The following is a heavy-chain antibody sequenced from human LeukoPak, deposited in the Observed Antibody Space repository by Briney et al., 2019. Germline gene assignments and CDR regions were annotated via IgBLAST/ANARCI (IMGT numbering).Heavy chain of an antibody. Sequence: GGSLRLSCAASGFKFDDYGMSWVRQVPGKGLEWVSGIDWNGGSRGYADSVKGRFTISRDNAKNSVCLQMNSLRSEDTAFYHCARDRCSSTSCYNTPNWFDPWGQGTLVTVTS. V-gene: IGHV3-20*01. CDR2: IDWNGGSR. CDR1: GFKFDDYG. J-gene: IGHJ5*02. D-gene: IGHD2-2*02. CDR3: ARDRCSSTSCYNTPNWFDP.